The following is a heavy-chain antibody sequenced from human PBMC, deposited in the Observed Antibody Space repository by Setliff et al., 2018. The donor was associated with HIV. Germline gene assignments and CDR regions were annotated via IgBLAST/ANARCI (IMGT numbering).Heavy chain of an antibody. CDR3: SRSGIGHGGDSNTFDI. CDR1: GDSITGSHYY. J-gene: IGHJ3*02. D-gene: IGHD2-21*02. CDR2: IHYSGST. V-gene: IGHV4-39*01. Sequence: PSETLSLTCTVSGDSITGSHYYWGWIRQPPGKGLEWIASIHYSGSTYDSPSVRSRVAIFVDTSKNQFSLRLNSVTATDAAMYYCSRSGIGHGGDSNTFDIWGQGTLVTVSS.